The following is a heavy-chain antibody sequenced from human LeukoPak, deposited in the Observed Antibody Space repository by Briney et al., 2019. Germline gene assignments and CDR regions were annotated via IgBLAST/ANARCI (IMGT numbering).Heavy chain of an antibody. CDR2: IYYSGST. Sequence: SETLSLTCTVSGGSVSSGSYYWSWIRQPPGKGLEWIGYIYYSGSTNYNPSLKSRVTISLDTSKNQFSLKLSSVTAADTAVYYCARDYRGWYYFDYWGQGTLVTVSS. D-gene: IGHD6-19*01. CDR3: ARDYRGWYYFDY. J-gene: IGHJ4*02. V-gene: IGHV4-61*01. CDR1: GGSVSSGSYY.